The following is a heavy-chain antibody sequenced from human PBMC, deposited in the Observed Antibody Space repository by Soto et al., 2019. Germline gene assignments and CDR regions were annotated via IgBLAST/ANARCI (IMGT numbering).Heavy chain of an antibody. J-gene: IGHJ4*02. CDR3: ARVTMIVVAFDY. D-gene: IGHD3-22*01. CDR2: IYYSGST. CDR1: GGSISSSSYY. V-gene: IGHV4-39*01. Sequence: PSETLSLTCTVSGGSISSSSYYWGWIRQPPGKGLEWIGSIYYSGSTYYNPSLKSRVTISVDTSKNQFSLKLSSVTAADTAVYYCARVTMIVVAFDYWGQGTLVTVSS.